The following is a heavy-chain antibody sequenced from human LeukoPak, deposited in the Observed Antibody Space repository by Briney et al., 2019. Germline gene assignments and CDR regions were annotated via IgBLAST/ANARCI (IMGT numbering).Heavy chain of an antibody. V-gene: IGHV4-59*01. CDR3: AGVYYYDSSGYQEG. CDR1: GGSISSYY. Sequence: SETLSFTCTVSGGSISSYYWSWIRQPPGKGLEWIGYIYYSGSTNYNPSLKSRVTISVDTSKNQFSLKLSSVTAADTAVYYCAGVYYYDSSGYQEGWGQGTLVTVSS. J-gene: IGHJ4*02. CDR2: IYYSGST. D-gene: IGHD3-22*01.